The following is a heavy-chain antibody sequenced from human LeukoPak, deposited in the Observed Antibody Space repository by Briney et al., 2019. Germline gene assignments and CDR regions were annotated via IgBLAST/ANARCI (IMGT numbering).Heavy chain of an antibody. V-gene: IGHV3-30-3*01. Sequence: PGGSLRLSCAASGFTFSSYAMHWVRQAPGKGLEWVAVISYDGSNKYYADSVKGRLTISRDNSKNTLYLQMNSLRAEDTAVYYCASSNQKLLWFGELSYWGQGTLVTVSS. D-gene: IGHD3-10*01. CDR3: ASSNQKLLWFGELSY. J-gene: IGHJ4*02. CDR1: GFTFSSYA. CDR2: ISYDGSNK.